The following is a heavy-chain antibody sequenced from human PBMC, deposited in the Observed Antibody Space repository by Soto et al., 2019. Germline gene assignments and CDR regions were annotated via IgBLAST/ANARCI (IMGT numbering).Heavy chain of an antibody. CDR2: IDPSDSYT. CDR3: ARENYSNYPYYYYYYGMDV. V-gene: IGHV5-10-1*01. CDR1: GYSFTSYW. D-gene: IGHD4-4*01. Sequence: PGESLKISCKGSGYSFTSYWISWVRQMPGKGLEWMGRIDPSDSYTNYSPSFQGHVTISADKSISTAYLQWSSLKASDTAMYYCARENYSNYPYYYYYYGMDVWGQGTTVTVSS. J-gene: IGHJ6*02.